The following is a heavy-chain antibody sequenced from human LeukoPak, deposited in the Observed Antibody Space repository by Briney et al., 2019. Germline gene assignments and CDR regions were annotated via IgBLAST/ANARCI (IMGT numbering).Heavy chain of an antibody. J-gene: IGHJ6*02. CDR2: IYTSGST. Sequence: SETLSLTCTVSGGSISSYYWSWIRQPAGKGLEWIGRIYTSGSTNYNPPLKSRATMSVDTSKNQFSLKLSSVTAADTAVYYCASGWVYNYYYGMDVWGQGTTVTVSS. CDR3: ASGWVYNYYYGMDV. CDR1: GGSISSYY. V-gene: IGHV4-4*07. D-gene: IGHD6-19*01.